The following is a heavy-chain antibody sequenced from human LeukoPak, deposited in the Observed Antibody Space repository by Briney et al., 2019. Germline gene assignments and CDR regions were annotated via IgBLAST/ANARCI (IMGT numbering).Heavy chain of an antibody. Sequence: EASVKVSCMASGYTFTNYGITWVRQAPGQGLEWTGWINAYNGNTDYSQKLQGRVTMTTDTSTSTAYMELRSLRSDDTAVYYCARFISGYCYYFDYWGQGTLVTVSS. CDR1: GYTFTNYG. CDR2: INAYNGNT. CDR3: ARFISGYCYYFDY. V-gene: IGHV1-18*01. J-gene: IGHJ4*02. D-gene: IGHD5-12*01.